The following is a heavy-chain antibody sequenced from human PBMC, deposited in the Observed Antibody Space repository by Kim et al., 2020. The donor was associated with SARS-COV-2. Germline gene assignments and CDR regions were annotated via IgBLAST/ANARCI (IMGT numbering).Heavy chain of an antibody. CDR1: GFTFSNAW. CDR3: TTDEAASQYSSSLNWFDP. CDR2: IKSKTDGGTT. Sequence: GGSLRLSCAASGFTFSNAWMSWVRQAPGKGLEWVGRIKSKTDGGTTDYAAPVKGRFTISRDDSKNTLYLQMNSLKTEDTAVYYCTTDEAASQYSSSLNWFDPWGQGTLVTVSS. V-gene: IGHV3-15*01. D-gene: IGHD6-13*01. J-gene: IGHJ5*02.